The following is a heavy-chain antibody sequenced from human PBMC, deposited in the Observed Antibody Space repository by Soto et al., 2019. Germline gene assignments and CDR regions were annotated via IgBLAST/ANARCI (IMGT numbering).Heavy chain of an antibody. CDR2: IDWDDDK. V-gene: IGHV2-70*04. CDR1: GFSLNTEGIR. J-gene: IGHJ4*02. D-gene: IGHD2-15*01. CDR3: ARIIPRYCSGDTCYSLYYFDH. Sequence: SGPTLVNPTQTLTLTCTLSGFSLNTEGIRVSWIRQPPGKALEWLARIDWDDDKYYSTSLKTRLTISKDTSKNQVVLTVTNMDPVDTATYYCARIIPRYCSGDTCYSLYYFDHWGQGALVTVSS.